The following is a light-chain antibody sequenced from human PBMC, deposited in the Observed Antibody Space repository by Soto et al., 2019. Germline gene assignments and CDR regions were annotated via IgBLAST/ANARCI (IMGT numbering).Light chain of an antibody. V-gene: IGKV3-20*01. CDR1: QSVSSSF. Sequence: EIVLTQSPGTLSLSRGERATLSCRASQSVSSSFLAWYQQKPGQPPRLLIYSASGRATGIPDRFSGSGSGTDFTLTNSSLEPEDSAVYYCQQYGSAPRTFGQGTKVDIK. CDR2: SAS. CDR3: QQYGSAPRT. J-gene: IGKJ1*01.